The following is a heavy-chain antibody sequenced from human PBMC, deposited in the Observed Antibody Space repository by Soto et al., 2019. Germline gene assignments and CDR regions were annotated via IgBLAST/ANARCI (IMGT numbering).Heavy chain of an antibody. CDR3: ARGGSVVVVVAATGANWFDP. CDR2: IKQDGSEK. V-gene: IGHV3-7*04. Sequence: GGSLRLSCAASGFTFSSYWMSWVRQAPGKGLEWVANIKQDGSEKYYVDSVKGRFTISRDNAKNSLYLQMNSLRAEDTAVYYCARGGSVVVVVAATGANWFDPWGQGTLVTVSS. J-gene: IGHJ5*02. D-gene: IGHD2-15*01. CDR1: GFTFSSYW.